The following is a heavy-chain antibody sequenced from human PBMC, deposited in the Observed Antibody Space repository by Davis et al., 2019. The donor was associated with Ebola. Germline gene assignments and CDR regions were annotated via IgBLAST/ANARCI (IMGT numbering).Heavy chain of an antibody. V-gene: IGHV1-18*04. J-gene: IGHJ4*02. CDR2: ISAYNGNT. CDR3: ARDSAIYYVILTGYYGIDY. CDR1: GYTFTSYG. Sequence: AASVKVSCKASGYTFTSYGISWVRQAPGQGLEWMGWISAYNGNTNYAQKLQGRVTMTTDTSTSTAYMELRSLRSDDTAVYYCARDSAIYYVILTGYYGIDYWGQGTLVTVSS. D-gene: IGHD3-9*01.